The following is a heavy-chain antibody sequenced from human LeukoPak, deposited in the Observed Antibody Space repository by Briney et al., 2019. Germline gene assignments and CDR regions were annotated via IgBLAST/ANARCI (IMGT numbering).Heavy chain of an antibody. Sequence: GRSLRLSCAASGFTFDDYAMHWVRQAPGKGLEWVSGISWDSGSIGYADSVKGRFTISRDNAKNSLYLQMNSLRAEDTALYYCAKATPDSSGYSYYFDYWGQGTLVTVSS. CDR3: AKATPDSSGYSYYFDY. CDR1: GFTFDDYA. D-gene: IGHD3-22*01. J-gene: IGHJ4*02. CDR2: ISWDSGSI. V-gene: IGHV3-9*01.